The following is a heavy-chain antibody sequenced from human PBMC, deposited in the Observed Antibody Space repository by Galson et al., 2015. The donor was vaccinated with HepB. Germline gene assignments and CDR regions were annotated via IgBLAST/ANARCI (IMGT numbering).Heavy chain of an antibody. J-gene: IGHJ4*02. D-gene: IGHD3-22*01. CDR1: GYSFTSYW. CDR3: ARAYYYDSSGYYYPFDY. Sequence: SGAEVKKPGESLKISCKGSGYSFTSYWIGWVRQMPGKGLEWMGIIYPGESDTRYSPSFQGQVTISADKSISTAYLQWSSLKASDTAMYYCARAYYYDSSGYYYPFDYWGQGTLVTVSS. V-gene: IGHV5-51*01. CDR2: IYPGESDT.